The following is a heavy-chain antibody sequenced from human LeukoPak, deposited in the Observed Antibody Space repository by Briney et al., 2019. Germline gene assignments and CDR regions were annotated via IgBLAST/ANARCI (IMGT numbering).Heavy chain of an antibody. V-gene: IGHV5-51*01. CDR1: GYSFTNYW. Sequence: GESLKISCKGSGYSFTNYWIGWVRQMPGKGLEWMGIIYPSDSDTRYSPSFQGQVTISADKSINTAYLQWSSLKASDTAMYYCARQGSGWYYAFDIWGQGTMVTVSS. D-gene: IGHD6-19*01. CDR2: IYPSDSDT. J-gene: IGHJ3*02. CDR3: ARQGSGWYYAFDI.